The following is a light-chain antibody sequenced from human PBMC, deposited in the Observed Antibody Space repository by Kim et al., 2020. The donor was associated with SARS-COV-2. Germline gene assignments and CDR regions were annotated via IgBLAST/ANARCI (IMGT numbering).Light chain of an antibody. Sequence: ASVGDRVTFACRASQSISNYLNWYQQQPGNAPDLLIYTASTLQSGVPSMFSGSRSATDFTLTTSSLQPEDFATYYYRQPYVTPRPFGHGTKVDIK. CDR3: RQPYVTPRP. J-gene: IGKJ1*01. CDR2: TAS. CDR1: QSISNY. V-gene: IGKV1-39*01.